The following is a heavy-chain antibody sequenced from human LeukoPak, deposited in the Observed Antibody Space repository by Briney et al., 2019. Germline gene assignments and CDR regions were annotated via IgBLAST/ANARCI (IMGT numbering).Heavy chain of an antibody. D-gene: IGHD1-1*01. CDR3: AKGRVGNPYRYMDV. J-gene: IGHJ6*02. V-gene: IGHV4-59*09. Sequence: YNPSLKSRVTISVDTSKNQFSLKLSSVTAADTAVYYCAKGRVGNPYRYMDVWGQGTTVTVSS.